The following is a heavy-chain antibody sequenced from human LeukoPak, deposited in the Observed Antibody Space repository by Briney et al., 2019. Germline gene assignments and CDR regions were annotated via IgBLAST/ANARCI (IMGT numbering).Heavy chain of an antibody. D-gene: IGHD3-22*01. V-gene: IGHV3-30-3*01. CDR3: ARNYYDSSGYYYGDAFDI. CDR1: GFTFSSYA. CDR2: ISDDGSNK. J-gene: IGHJ3*02. Sequence: PRGSLRLSCAASGFTFSSYAMHWVRQAPGKGLEWVAVISDDGSNKYYADSVKGRFTISRDNSKNTLYLQMNSLRAEDTAVYYCARNYYDSSGYYYGDAFDIWGQGTMVPVSS.